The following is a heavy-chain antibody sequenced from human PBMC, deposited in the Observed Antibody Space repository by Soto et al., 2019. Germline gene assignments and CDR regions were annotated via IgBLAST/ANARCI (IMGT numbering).Heavy chain of an antibody. D-gene: IGHD2-2*01. Sequence: GGSLRLSCAVSGFTFSSYSMNWVRQAPGKGLEWVSYITSSSSTMHYADSVKGRFTISRDNAKNSLYLQMMSLRAEDTAVYYCVRAWQLIWDYWGQGTLVTVSS. J-gene: IGHJ4*02. CDR3: VRAWQLIWDY. CDR1: GFTFSSYS. CDR2: ITSSSSTM. V-gene: IGHV3-48*01.